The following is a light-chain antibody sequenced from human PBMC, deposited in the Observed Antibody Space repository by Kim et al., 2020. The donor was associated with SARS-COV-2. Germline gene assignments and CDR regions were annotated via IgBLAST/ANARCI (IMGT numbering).Light chain of an antibody. Sequence: IELTQSPSSLSASVGDRVTITCRASQGISNYLAWYQQKPGKAPNLLIYAASTRQSGVPARFSGSGSGTDFTLTISSLQPEDFVTYYCQQLNSSPCTFGPGTKVDIK. V-gene: IGKV1-9*01. CDR3: QQLNSSPCT. CDR1: QGISNY. J-gene: IGKJ3*01. CDR2: AAS.